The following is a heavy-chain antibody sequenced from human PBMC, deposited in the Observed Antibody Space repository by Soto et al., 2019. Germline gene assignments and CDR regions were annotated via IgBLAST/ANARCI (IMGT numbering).Heavy chain of an antibody. J-gene: IGHJ4*02. D-gene: IGHD3-3*01. CDR3: ARRAETNGWNGFGADKYYFDF. CDR2: LNPNTGDS. CDR1: GYTFTSYD. V-gene: IGHV1-8*01. Sequence: ASVKVSCKASGYTFTSYDIYWVLQATGQGVEWMGWLNPNTGDSGYAQKFQGRITVTSDTSINTVHMELSSLRSEDTAVYYCARRAETNGWNGFGADKYYFDFWGQGTLVTVSS.